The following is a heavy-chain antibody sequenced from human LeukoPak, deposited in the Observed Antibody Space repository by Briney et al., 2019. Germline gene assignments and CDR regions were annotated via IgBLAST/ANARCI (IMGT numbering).Heavy chain of an antibody. Sequence: GGSLRPSCAASGFTFSDYTMNWVRQAPGKGLEGVACITTRSSYMYYADSVKGRFTISRDNAKNSLYLQMNSLRAEDTAAYYCAKDRLTYYYYGMDVWGQGTTVTVSS. CDR3: AKDRLTYYYYGMDV. CDR2: ITTRSSYM. D-gene: IGHD2-15*01. J-gene: IGHJ6*02. CDR1: GFTFSDYT. V-gene: IGHV3-21*01.